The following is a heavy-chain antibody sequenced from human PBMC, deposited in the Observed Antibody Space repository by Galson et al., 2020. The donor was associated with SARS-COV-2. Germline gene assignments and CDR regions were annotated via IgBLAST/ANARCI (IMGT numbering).Heavy chain of an antibody. V-gene: IGHV4-30-4*08. J-gene: IGHJ2*01. CDR1: GGSIDRPDNY. D-gene: IGHD4-17*01. Sequence: SETLSLTCTISGGSIDRPDNYWAWTRQPPGKGLEYIGYIFHNGAAYYSPSLKSRLTISLDTSKDEFYLRLNSVTAADTAVYYCATIPIYGIYWYFDLWGRGTLVSVSS. CDR2: IFHNGAA. CDR3: ATIPIYGIYWYFDL.